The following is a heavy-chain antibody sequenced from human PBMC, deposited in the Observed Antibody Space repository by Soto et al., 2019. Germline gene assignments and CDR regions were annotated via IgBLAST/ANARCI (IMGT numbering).Heavy chain of an antibody. D-gene: IGHD1-20*01. J-gene: IGHJ3*02. CDR2: MNEDANTK. CDR3: AAYKTSRHAASDI. CDR1: GFSFKTYL. Sequence: LXLSCEVSGFSFKTYLMSWVRQSPGKGLEWLANMNEDANTKYYVDSVKGRFTVLGDSAGNALFLKMTSLRAEDTAVYFCAAYKTSRHAASDIWGRGTLVTASS. V-gene: IGHV3-7*01.